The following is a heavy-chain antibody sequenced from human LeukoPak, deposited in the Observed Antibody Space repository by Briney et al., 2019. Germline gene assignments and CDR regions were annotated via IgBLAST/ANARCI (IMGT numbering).Heavy chain of an antibody. CDR1: GFTFSSYG. J-gene: IGHJ4*02. CDR2: IRYDGSNK. CDR3: AKGYQLLYRPADFDY. D-gene: IGHD2-2*02. V-gene: IGHV3-30*02. Sequence: PGGALRLSCAASGFTFSSYGMHWVRQAPGKGLEWVAFIRYDGSNKYYADSVKGRFTISRDNSKNTLYLQMNSLRAEDTAVYYCAKGYQLLYRPADFDYWGQGTLVTVSS.